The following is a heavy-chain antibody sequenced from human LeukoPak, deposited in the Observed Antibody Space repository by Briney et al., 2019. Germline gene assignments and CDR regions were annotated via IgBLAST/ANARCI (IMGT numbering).Heavy chain of an antibody. V-gene: IGHV4-38-2*02. CDR1: GYSISSGYY. CDR3: ASRSYWYFDL. CDR2: IYHSGST. Sequence: SETLPLTCTVSGYSISSGYYWGWIRQPPGKGLEWIGSIYHSGSTYYNPSLKSRVTILVDTSKNQFSLKLTSVTAADTAVYYCASRSYWYFDLWGRGTLVTVSS. J-gene: IGHJ2*01.